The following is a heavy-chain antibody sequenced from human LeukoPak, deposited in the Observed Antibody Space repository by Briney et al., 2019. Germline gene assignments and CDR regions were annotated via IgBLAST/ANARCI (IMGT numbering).Heavy chain of an antibody. Sequence: ASVKVSCKVSGYTLTELSMHWVRQAPGKGLEGRGGFDPEDGETIYAQKFQGRVTMTEDTSTDTAYMELSSLRSEDTAVYYCATQRGIVVVPGDVAYYFDYWGQGTLVTVSS. D-gene: IGHD2-2*01. CDR3: ATQRGIVVVPGDVAYYFDY. CDR2: FDPEDGET. CDR1: GYTLTELS. J-gene: IGHJ4*02. V-gene: IGHV1-24*01.